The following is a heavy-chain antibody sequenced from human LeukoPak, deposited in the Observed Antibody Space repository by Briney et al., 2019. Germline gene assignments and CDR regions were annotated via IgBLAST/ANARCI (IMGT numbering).Heavy chain of an antibody. CDR2: IIPIFGRV. J-gene: IGHJ3*02. Sequence: SVKVSCKASGGTFSSYAISWVRQAPGQGLEWMGGIIPIFGRVNYAQKFQGRVTITTDEPTSTAYMELRSLRSEDTAVYFCARGVFGADDVFDIWGQGTMVTVSS. D-gene: IGHD3-10*01. CDR1: GGTFSSYA. V-gene: IGHV1-69*05. CDR3: ARGVFGADDVFDI.